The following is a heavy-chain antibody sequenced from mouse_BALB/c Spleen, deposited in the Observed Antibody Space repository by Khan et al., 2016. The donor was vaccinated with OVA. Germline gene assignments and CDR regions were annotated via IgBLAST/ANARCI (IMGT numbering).Heavy chain of an antibody. Sequence: QVQLQQSGAELAKPGASLKMSCTASGYTFPTYWIHWVKQRPGQGLEWFGYIDPSTAYTEYNQKFKDKATLTADKSSSTAYMQLTNLTSADSAVYYRARRGRYGIFDNWGQGTLVTVST. CDR1: GYTFPTYW. D-gene: IGHD2-1*01. V-gene: IGHV1-7*01. CDR3: ARRGRYGIFDN. J-gene: IGHJ3*01. CDR2: IDPSTAYT.